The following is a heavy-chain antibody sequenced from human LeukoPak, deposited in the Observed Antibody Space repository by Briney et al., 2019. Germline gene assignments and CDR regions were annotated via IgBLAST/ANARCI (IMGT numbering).Heavy chain of an antibody. Sequence: GGSLRLSCAASGFTFDDYGMSWVRQAPGKGLECVSGINWNGGSTGYADSVKGRFTISRDNAKNSLYLQMNSLRAEDTALYYCARTTLTHDYGDYLGYFDYWGQGTLVTVSS. CDR2: INWNGGST. D-gene: IGHD4-17*01. V-gene: IGHV3-20*04. CDR3: ARTTLTHDYGDYLGYFDY. CDR1: GFTFDDYG. J-gene: IGHJ4*02.